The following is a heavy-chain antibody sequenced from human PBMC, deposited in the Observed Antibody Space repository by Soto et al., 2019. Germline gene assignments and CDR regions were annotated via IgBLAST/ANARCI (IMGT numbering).Heavy chain of an antibody. CDR2: IYYSGST. J-gene: IGHJ5*02. CDR3: ARDLYDSSNWFDP. V-gene: IGHV4-59*01. CDR1: GGSISSYY. D-gene: IGHD3-3*01. Sequence: PSETLSLTCTVSGGSISSYYWSWIRQPPGKGLEWIGYIYYSGSTNYNPSLKSRVTISVDTSKNQFSLKLSSVTAADTAVYYCARDLYDSSNWFDPWGQGTLVTVSS.